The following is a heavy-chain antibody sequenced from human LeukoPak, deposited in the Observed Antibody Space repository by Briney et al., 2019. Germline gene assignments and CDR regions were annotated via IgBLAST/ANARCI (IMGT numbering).Heavy chain of an antibody. CDR2: ISAYNGNT. CDR3: ARVMSRSGYYPFDY. D-gene: IGHD3-22*01. J-gene: IGHJ4*02. V-gene: IGHV1-18*01. CDR1: GYTFTSYG. Sequence: ASVKVSCKASGYTFTSYGISWVRQAPGQGLEWMGWISAYNGNTNYPQKLQGRVTMTTDTSTSTAYMELRSLRSDDTAVYYCARVMSRSGYYPFDYWGQGTLVTVSS.